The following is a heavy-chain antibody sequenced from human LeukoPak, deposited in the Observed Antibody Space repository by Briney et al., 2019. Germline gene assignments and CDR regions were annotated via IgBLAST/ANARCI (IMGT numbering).Heavy chain of an antibody. CDR1: GFTFSSYA. D-gene: IGHD3-10*01. CDR3: VKVRTFFGSGIDF. J-gene: IGHJ4*02. CDR2: ISGSGGST. Sequence: PGGSLRLSCAASGFTFSSYAMSWVRQAPGKGLEWVSHISGSGGSTYSADSVKGRFTISRDNSKNTLYLQMNSLRAEDTAIYYCVKVRTFFGSGIDFWGQGTLVTVSS. V-gene: IGHV3-23*01.